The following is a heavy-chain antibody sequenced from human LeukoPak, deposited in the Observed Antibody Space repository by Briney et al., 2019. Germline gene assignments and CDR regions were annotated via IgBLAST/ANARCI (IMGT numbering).Heavy chain of an antibody. D-gene: IGHD6-6*01. V-gene: IGHV1-24*01. CDR2: FDPEDGET. CDR1: GYTLTELS. Sequence: ASVKVSCKVSGYTLTELSMHWVRQAPGKGLEWMGGFDPEDGETIYAQKFQGRVTMTRDTSTSTVYMELSSLRSEDTAVYYCARDLGSRRSSSSSGSREYFDYWGQGTLVTVSS. J-gene: IGHJ4*02. CDR3: ARDLGSRRSSSSSGSREYFDY.